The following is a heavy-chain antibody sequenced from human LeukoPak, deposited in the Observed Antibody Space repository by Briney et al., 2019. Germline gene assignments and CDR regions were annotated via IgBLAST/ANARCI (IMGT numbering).Heavy chain of an antibody. CDR3: KKDPGCSSTSCYWVDY. Sequence: PGGSLRLSCAASGFTVSSNEMSWVRQAPGKGLEWVSSISGGSTYYADSRKGRFTISRDNSKNTLHLQMNSLRAEDTAVYYCKKDPGCSSTSCYWVDYWGQGTLVTVSS. CDR2: ISGGST. J-gene: IGHJ4*02. D-gene: IGHD2-2*01. V-gene: IGHV3-38-3*01. CDR1: GFTVSSNE.